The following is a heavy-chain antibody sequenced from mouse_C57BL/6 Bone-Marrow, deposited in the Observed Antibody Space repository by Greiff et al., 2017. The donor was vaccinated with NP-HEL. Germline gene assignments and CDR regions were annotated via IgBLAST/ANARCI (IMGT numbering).Heavy chain of an antibody. D-gene: IGHD2-3*01. CDR1: GYSITSGYY. V-gene: IGHV3-6*01. Sequence: EVQLVESGPGLVKPSQSLSLTCSVTGYSITSGYYWNWIRQFPGNKLEWLGYISYDGSNNYNPSLKNRISITRDTSKNQFFLKLNSVTTEDTATYYCARGRLLQDYAMDYWGQGTSVTVSS. CDR3: ARGRLLQDYAMDY. J-gene: IGHJ4*01. CDR2: ISYDGSN.